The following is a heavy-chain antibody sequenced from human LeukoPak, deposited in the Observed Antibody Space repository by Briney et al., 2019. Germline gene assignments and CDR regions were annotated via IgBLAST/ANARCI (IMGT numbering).Heavy chain of an antibody. D-gene: IGHD3-22*01. V-gene: IGHV1-8*01. J-gene: IGHJ4*02. CDR2: MNPNSGNT. CDR1: GYTFTSYD. Sequence: ASVKVSCTTSGYTFTSYDINWVRQATGQGLEWMGWMNPNSGNTGYAQKFQGRVTMTRNIFISTACMELSSLRSEDTAVYYCARVEYISGYSHVYWGQGTLVTVSS. CDR3: ARVEYISGYSHVY.